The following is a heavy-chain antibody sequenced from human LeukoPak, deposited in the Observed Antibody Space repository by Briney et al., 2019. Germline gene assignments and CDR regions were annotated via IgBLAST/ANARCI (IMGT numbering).Heavy chain of an antibody. CDR3: ARVAIYGSGSYYNFDY. Sequence: SETLSLTCTVSGGSISSYYWSWIRQPPGKGLEWIGYIYYTGSTNYNPSLKSRVTISVDTSKNQFSLELSSVTAADTAVYYCARVAIYGSGSYYNFDYWGQGTLVTVSS. V-gene: IGHV4-59*01. D-gene: IGHD3-10*01. CDR2: IYYTGST. J-gene: IGHJ4*02. CDR1: GGSISSYY.